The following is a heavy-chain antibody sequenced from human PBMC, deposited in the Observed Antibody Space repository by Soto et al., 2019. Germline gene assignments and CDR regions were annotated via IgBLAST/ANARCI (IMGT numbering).Heavy chain of an antibody. CDR2: ISYDGSNK. CDR3: AREDSSGWFREYYGMDV. D-gene: IGHD6-19*01. V-gene: IGHV3-30-3*01. J-gene: IGHJ6*02. Sequence: GGSLRLSCAASGFTFSSYAMHWVRQAPGKGLEWVAVISYDGSNKYYADSVKGRFTISRDNSKNTLYLQMNSLRAEDTAVYYCAREDSSGWFREYYGMDVWGQGTTVTVSS. CDR1: GFTFSSYA.